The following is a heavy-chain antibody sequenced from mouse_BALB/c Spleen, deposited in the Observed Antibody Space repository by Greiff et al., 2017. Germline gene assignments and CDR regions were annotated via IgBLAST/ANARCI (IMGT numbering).Heavy chain of an antibody. Sequence: VQLQQSGPELVKPGASVKMSCTASGYTFTGYVMHWVKQKPGQGLEWIGYINPYNDGTKYNEKFKGKATLTSDKSSSTAYLELSSLTSEDAAVYYGARSRITFAYWGQGTLVTVSA. CDR1: GYTFTGYV. CDR2: INPYNDGT. D-gene: IGHD2-4*01. V-gene: IGHV1-14*01. J-gene: IGHJ3*01. CDR3: ARSRITFAY.